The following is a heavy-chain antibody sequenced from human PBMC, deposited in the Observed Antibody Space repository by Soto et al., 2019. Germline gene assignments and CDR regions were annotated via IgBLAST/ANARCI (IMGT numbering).Heavy chain of an antibody. CDR2: IIPMFGIT. D-gene: IGHD3-9*01. CDR3: ARDSALNNAALGMAY. CDR1: GGAFDSYI. Sequence: QVQLVQSGAEVKKPGSSVKVSCKASGGAFDSYIVSWVRQAPGQGLEWMGRIIPMFGITNYAQKFHDRVTITADKSTSTAYMELSSLRSEDTAIYDCARDSALNNAALGMAYWGQGTLVTVSS. J-gene: IGHJ4*02. V-gene: IGHV1-69*08.